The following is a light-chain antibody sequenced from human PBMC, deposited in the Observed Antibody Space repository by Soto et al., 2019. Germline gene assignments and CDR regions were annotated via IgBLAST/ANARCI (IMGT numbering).Light chain of an antibody. Sequence: ETVMTQSPATLSVSPGERATLSCRASHSVGNNLAWYQQKPGQAPRLLIYGASSRATGVPDRFSGTGSGTDFTLTISRLEPEDFAVFYCQQYGNSPITFGQGTRLEIK. V-gene: IGKV3-20*01. CDR2: GAS. CDR3: QQYGNSPIT. CDR1: HSVGNN. J-gene: IGKJ5*01.